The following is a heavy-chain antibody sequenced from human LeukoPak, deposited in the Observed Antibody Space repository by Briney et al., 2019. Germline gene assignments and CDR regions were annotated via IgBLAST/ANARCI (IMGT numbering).Heavy chain of an antibody. Sequence: GASVKVSCKASGYTFTSYGISWVRQAPGQGLEWMGWISAYNGYTNYAQKLQGRVTMTTDTSTSTAYMELRSLRSDDTAVYYCARLSGSYSNYYMDVWGKGTTVTVSS. CDR3: ARLSGSYSNYYMDV. D-gene: IGHD1-26*01. J-gene: IGHJ6*03. CDR1: GYTFTSYG. CDR2: ISAYNGYT. V-gene: IGHV1-18*01.